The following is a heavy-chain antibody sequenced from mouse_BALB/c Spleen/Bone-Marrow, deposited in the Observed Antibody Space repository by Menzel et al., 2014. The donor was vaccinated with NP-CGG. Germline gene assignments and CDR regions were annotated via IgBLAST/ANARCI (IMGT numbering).Heavy chain of an antibody. V-gene: IGHV1-63*01. D-gene: IGHD2-3*01. CDR1: GYAFTNYW. Sequence: VKLLESGAELVRPGTSVKISCKASGYAFTNYWLGWVKQRPGHGLVWIGNFYPGGGHIYYNEKFKGKATLTADKSSSTAYMQLSSLTSEDSAVYFCARRDYDGYPYALDYWGQGTSVTVSS. CDR3: ARRDYDGYPYALDY. CDR2: FYPGGGHI. J-gene: IGHJ4*01.